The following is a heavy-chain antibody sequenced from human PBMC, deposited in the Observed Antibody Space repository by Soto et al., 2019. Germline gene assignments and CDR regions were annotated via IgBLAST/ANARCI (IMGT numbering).Heavy chain of an antibody. Sequence: QVQLQESGPGLVKPSGTLSLTCAVSGVSIGSHDWWTWVRQPPGKGLEWIGESHQSGNTNYNSSLESLVTISLYKSKNHFSLQLSSVTVADTAVYYCATRDTGRVYWGQGTLVTVSS. D-gene: IGHD5-18*01. CDR2: SHQSGNT. CDR1: GVSIGSHDW. J-gene: IGHJ4*02. CDR3: ATRDTGRVY. V-gene: IGHV4-4*02.